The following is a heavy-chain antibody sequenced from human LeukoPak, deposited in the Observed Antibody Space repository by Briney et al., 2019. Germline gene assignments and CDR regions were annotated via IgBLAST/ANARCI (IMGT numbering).Heavy chain of an antibody. Sequence: GGSLRLSCAASGFTFNDYNMNWVRQAPGKGLEWVSYISSSSSTIYYADSVKGRFTISRDNSKNSLYLQMNSLRAEDTAMYYCARGTSGDYWGQGTLVTVSS. V-gene: IGHV3-48*01. J-gene: IGHJ4*02. CDR3: ARGTSGDY. D-gene: IGHD2-2*01. CDR2: ISSSSSTI. CDR1: GFTFNDYN.